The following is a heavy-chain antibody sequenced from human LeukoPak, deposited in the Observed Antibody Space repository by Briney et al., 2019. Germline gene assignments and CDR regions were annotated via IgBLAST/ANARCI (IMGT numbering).Heavy chain of an antibody. CDR3: ARGVDGFDL. Sequence: GGSLRLSCAASGFTFSRYDIHWVRQAAGRGLEWVAAIAIAGDTFYAGSVKGRFTISRENAKNSLYLQMNSLRAGDTAVYYCARGVDGFDLWGQGTLVTVSS. CDR1: GFTFSRYD. V-gene: IGHV3-13*01. CDR2: IAIAGDT. J-gene: IGHJ5*02.